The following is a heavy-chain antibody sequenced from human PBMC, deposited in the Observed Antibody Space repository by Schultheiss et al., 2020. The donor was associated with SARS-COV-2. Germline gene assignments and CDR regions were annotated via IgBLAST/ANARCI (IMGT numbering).Heavy chain of an antibody. Sequence: GSLRLSCAASGFTFSSYGMHWVRQAPGKGLEWIGEINHSGSTNYNPSLKSRVTISVDTSKNQFSLKLSSVTAADTAVYYCARLWPRDEVRGVIIKGANAFDIWGQGTMVTVSS. CDR1: GFTFSSYG. V-gene: IGHV4-34*01. CDR2: INHSGST. J-gene: IGHJ3*02. CDR3: ARLWPRDEVRGVIIKGANAFDI. D-gene: IGHD3-10*01.